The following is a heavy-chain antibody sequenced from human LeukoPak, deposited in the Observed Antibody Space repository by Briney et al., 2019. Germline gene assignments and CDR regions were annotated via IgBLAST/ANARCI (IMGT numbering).Heavy chain of an antibody. V-gene: IGHV3-21*01. CDR3: ARSAVVVAATLYAWFDP. D-gene: IGHD2-15*01. Sequence: TGGSLRLSCAASGFTFSSYSMNWVRQAPGKGLEWVSSISSSSSYIYYADSVKGRSTISRDNAKNSLYLQMNSLRAEDTAVYYCARSAVVVAATLYAWFDPWGQGTLVTVSS. J-gene: IGHJ5*02. CDR2: ISSSSSYI. CDR1: GFTFSSYS.